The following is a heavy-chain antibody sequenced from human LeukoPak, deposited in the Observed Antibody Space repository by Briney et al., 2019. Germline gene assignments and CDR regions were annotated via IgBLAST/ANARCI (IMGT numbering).Heavy chain of an antibody. Sequence: PSETLSLTCTVSGGSISSYYWSWIRQPPGKGLEWIGYIYYSGSTNYNPSLKSRVTISVDTSKNQCSLKLSSVTAADTAVYYCARGVRYFDWTDAFDIWGQGTMVTVSS. J-gene: IGHJ3*02. V-gene: IGHV4-59*12. CDR1: GGSISSYY. CDR3: ARGVRYFDWTDAFDI. CDR2: IYYSGST. D-gene: IGHD3-9*01.